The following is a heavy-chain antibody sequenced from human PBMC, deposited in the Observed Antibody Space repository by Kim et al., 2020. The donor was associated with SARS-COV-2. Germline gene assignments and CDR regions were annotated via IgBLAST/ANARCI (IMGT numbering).Heavy chain of an antibody. D-gene: IGHD3-22*01. V-gene: IGHV3-15*01. Sequence: AAPVKGRFTISRDDSENTLYLQMNSLEIDDTAVYYCATCRYYYESDGQDYWGQGTLVTVSS. J-gene: IGHJ4*02. CDR3: ATCRYYYESDGQDY.